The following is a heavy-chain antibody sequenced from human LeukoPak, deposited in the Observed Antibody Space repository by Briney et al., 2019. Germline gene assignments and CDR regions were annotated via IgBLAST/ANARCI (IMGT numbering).Heavy chain of an antibody. CDR1: GGSITSYY. D-gene: IGHD2-15*01. Sequence: SETLSLTCTVSGGSITSYYWTWIRQPPGKGLEWIGDIYHSGTTNYNPSLKSRVTISVDTSKNQFSLRLSSVTAADTAVYYCAQKAPYSPGYSQQWGQGTLVTVSS. J-gene: IGHJ1*01. CDR2: IYHSGTT. V-gene: IGHV4-59*01. CDR3: AQKAPYSPGYSQQ.